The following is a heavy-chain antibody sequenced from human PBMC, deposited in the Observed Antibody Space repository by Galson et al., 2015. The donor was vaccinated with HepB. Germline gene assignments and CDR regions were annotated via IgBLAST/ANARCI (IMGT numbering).Heavy chain of an antibody. Sequence: ETLSLTCTVSGGSISSYYWSWTRQPPGKGLEWVGYIFYSGSTDYNPSLKSRVTISVDTSKKQFSLKPSSVTAADTAVYYCARTYYYGSGRYFDYWGQGTLVTVSS. CDR2: IFYSGST. D-gene: IGHD3-10*01. CDR3: ARTYYYGSGRYFDY. J-gene: IGHJ4*02. CDR1: GGSISSYY. V-gene: IGHV4-59*12.